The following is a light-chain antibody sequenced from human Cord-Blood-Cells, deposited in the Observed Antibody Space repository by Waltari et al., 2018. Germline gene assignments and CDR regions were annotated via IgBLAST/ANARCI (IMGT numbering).Light chain of an antibody. CDR2: EVS. Sequence: DIVMTQTPLSLSVTPGQPASISCKSSQSLLHSDGKTHLYWYLQKPGQSPQLLIYEVSNRFSGVPDRFSGSGSGTEFTLTISSLQSEDFAVYYCQQYNNWPITFGQGTRLEIK. J-gene: IGKJ5*01. CDR1: QSLLHSDGKTH. V-gene: IGKV2D-29*02. CDR3: QQYNNWPIT.